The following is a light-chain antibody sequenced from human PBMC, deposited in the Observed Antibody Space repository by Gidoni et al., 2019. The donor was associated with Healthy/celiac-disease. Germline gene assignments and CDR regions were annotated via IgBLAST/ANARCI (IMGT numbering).Light chain of an antibody. V-gene: IGKV4-1*01. CDR2: WAS. J-gene: IGKJ4*02. Sequence: DIVMTQSPDSLVASLDERATIICKASQSVLSSSNNKNYLAWYQQKPGQPPKLLIYWASTRESGVPDRFSGSGSGTDFTLTISSLQAEDVAVYYCQQYYSTPLTFGGGTKVEIK. CDR1: QSVLSSSNNKNY. CDR3: QQYYSTPLT.